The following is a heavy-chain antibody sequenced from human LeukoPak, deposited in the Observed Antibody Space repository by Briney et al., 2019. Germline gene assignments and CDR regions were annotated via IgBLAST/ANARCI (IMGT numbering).Heavy chain of an antibody. CDR3: ARDLRFPRYMDV. J-gene: IGHJ6*03. CDR1: GGSISSGDYY. D-gene: IGHD3-3*01. Sequence: PSQTLSLTCTVSGGSISSGDYYWSWIRQPPGKGLEWIGYIYYSGSTYYNPSLKSRVTISVDTSKNQFSLKLSSVTAAHTAVYYCARDLRFPRYMDVWGKGTTVTVSS. V-gene: IGHV4-30-4*08. CDR2: IYYSGST.